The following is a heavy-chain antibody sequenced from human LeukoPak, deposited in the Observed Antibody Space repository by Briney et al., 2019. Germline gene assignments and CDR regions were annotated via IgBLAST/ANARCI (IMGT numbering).Heavy chain of an antibody. CDR2: IYYSVST. CDR3: ARYIRPKGNFFDY. Sequence: SQTLSLTCTVSGGSISSGGYYWSWIRQHPGKGLEWIGYIYYSVSTYYNPSLKSRVTISVDTSKNQFSLKLSSVTAADTAVYYCARYIRPKGNFFDYWGQGTLVTVSS. V-gene: IGHV4-31*03. CDR1: GGSISSGGYY. D-gene: IGHD3-10*01. J-gene: IGHJ4*02.